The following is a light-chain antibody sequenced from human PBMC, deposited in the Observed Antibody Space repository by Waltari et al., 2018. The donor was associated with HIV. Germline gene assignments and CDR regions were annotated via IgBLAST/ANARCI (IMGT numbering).Light chain of an antibody. J-gene: IGLJ2*01. CDR2: EVH. CDR3: SSYGDNIRVL. Sequence: QSALTQPPSASGSLGQSVTISSTGSSSAIVAYDSVSWFQQHPNTAPKLLLYEVHKRPSGVPDRFSGSRSGETAFLSVSGLQPDDTAAYFCSSYGDNIRVLFGGGTNLTVL. CDR1: SSAIVAYDS. V-gene: IGLV2-8*01.